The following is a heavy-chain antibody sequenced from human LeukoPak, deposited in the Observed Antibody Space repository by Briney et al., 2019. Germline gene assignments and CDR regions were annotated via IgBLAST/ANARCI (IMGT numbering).Heavy chain of an antibody. CDR2: IYYSGST. J-gene: IGHJ2*01. V-gene: IGHV4-59*01. Sequence: PSETLSLTCTVSGGSISSYYWSWIRQPPGKGLEWIGYIYYSGSTNYNPSLKSRVTISVDTSKNQFSLKLSSVTAADTAVYYCARVVLRSGYWYFDLWGRGTLVTV. D-gene: IGHD2/OR15-2a*01. CDR3: ARVVLRSGYWYFDL. CDR1: GGSISSYY.